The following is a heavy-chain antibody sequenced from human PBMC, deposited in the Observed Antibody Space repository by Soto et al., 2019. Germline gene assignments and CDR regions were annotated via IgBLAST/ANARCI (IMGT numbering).Heavy chain of an antibody. CDR1: GFTFSGYY. CDR3: ARIGGELLYQFFFDY. Sequence: PGGSLRLSCAASGFTFSGYYMTWIRQAPGKGPEWVSYISSSGRYTNYADSVKGRFTISRDNARNTVFLQLNSLRAEDTAIYYCARIGGELLYQFFFDYWGLGTLVTVSS. V-gene: IGHV3-11*06. D-gene: IGHD3-10*01. J-gene: IGHJ4*02. CDR2: ISSSGRYT.